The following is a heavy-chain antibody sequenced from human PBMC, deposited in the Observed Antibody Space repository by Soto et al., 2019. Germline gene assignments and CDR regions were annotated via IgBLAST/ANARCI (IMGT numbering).Heavy chain of an antibody. D-gene: IGHD5-12*01. V-gene: IGHV4-30-4*01. Sequence: QVQLQESVPGRVTPTQTLFLTCTVSGGSISNADYYWSSVRQPTGQGLEWIWYIYYSGSSFFYKSIKRRGTMSNDTSKHQFYLRLTSVTAADTAVYYCARAIVVTVGGMDVWGRGTTVTVAS. CDR3: ARAIVVTVGGMDV. CDR1: GGSISNADYY. J-gene: IGHJ6*04. CDR2: IYYSGSS.